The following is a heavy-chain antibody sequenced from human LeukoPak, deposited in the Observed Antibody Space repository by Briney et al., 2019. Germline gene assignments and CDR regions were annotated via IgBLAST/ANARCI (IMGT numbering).Heavy chain of an antibody. CDR1: GYTFTSYY. Sequence: GASVKVSCKSSGYTFTSYYMYWVRQAPGQGLEWMGIINPSGGSTSYAQMFQGRVTMTRDTSISTAYMELSRLTSDDTAVYYCARDPYGGNWSLGYWGQGTLVTVSS. D-gene: IGHD4-23*01. CDR3: ARDPYGGNWSLGY. J-gene: IGHJ4*02. CDR2: INPSGGST. V-gene: IGHV1-46*01.